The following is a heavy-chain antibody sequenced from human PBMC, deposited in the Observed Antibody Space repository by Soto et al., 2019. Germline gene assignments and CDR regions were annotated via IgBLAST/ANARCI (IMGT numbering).Heavy chain of an antibody. D-gene: IGHD6-13*01. Sequence: SETLSLTCSVSDDSINSDKYYWGWIRQPPVKGLEWIVSVYYRGSTSYIPSLKSRVTISVDTSKNQFFLKLSSVTAADTAVYYCARPMGTQYSSSLNFWGQGTLVTVSS. CDR2: VYYRGST. J-gene: IGHJ4*02. CDR3: ARPMGTQYSSSLNF. CDR1: DDSINSDKYY. V-gene: IGHV4-39*07.